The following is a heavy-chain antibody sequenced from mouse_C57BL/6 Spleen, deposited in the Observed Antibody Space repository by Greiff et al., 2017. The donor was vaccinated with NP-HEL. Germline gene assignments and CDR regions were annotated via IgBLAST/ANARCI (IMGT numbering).Heavy chain of an antibody. CDR2: INPYNGGT. J-gene: IGHJ3*01. CDR3: ARDDYDGAGFAY. Sequence: EVQRVESGPVLVKPGASVKMSCKASGYTFTDYYMNWVKQSHGKSLEWIGVINPYNGGTSYNQKFKGKATLTVDKSSSTAYMELNSLTSEDSAVYYCARDDYDGAGFAYWGQGTLVTVSA. CDR1: GYTFTDYY. D-gene: IGHD2-4*01. V-gene: IGHV1-19*01.